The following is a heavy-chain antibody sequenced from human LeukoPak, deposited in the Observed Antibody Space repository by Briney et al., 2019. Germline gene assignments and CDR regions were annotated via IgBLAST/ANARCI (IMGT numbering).Heavy chain of an antibody. D-gene: IGHD1-26*01. CDR1: GFTFSSYG. CDR2: IWYDGSNK. J-gene: IGHJ4*02. V-gene: IGHV3-33*01. Sequence: GGSLRLSCAASGFTFSSYGMHWVRQAPGRGLEWVAVIWYDGSNKYYADSVKGRFTISRDNSKNTLYLQMNSLRAEDTAVYYCAGDPSGSYLFDYWGQGTLVTVSS. CDR3: AGDPSGSYLFDY.